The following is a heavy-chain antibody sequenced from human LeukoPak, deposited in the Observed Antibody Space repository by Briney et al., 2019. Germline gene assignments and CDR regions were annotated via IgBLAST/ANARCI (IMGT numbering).Heavy chain of an antibody. CDR3: ARGQTTVTPHYYYYYMDV. D-gene: IGHD4-11*01. V-gene: IGHV4-34*01. J-gene: IGHJ6*03. CDR2: INHSGNT. Sequence: SETLSLICAVYGGSFSGYYWSWIRQPPGKGLEWIGEINHSGNTNYNPSLKSRVTISVDTSKKHFSLKLSSVTAADTAVYYCARGQTTVTPHYYYYYMDVWGKGTTVTVSS. CDR1: GGSFSGYY.